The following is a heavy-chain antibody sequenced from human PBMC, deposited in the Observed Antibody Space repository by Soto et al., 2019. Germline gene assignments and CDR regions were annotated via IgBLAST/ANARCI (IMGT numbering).Heavy chain of an antibody. CDR1: GFTFSNYA. J-gene: IGHJ4*02. D-gene: IGHD2-15*01. CDR2: ISGSGGST. CDR3: AYSSGHARFDY. Sequence: GGSLRLSCAASGFTFSNYAMSWVRQAPGSGLEWVSSISGSGGSTFYTNSVKDRFTISRDNSRNTLYLQILGLRAEDSALYYCAYSSGHARFDYWGQGTLVTVSS. V-gene: IGHV3-23*01.